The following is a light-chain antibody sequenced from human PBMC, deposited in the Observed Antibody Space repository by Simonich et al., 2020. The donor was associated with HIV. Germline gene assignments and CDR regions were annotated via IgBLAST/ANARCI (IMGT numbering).Light chain of an antibody. CDR3: NSYTSSSTWV. Sequence: QSALTQPASVSGSPGQSITISCTGTSSDVGGYKYVSWYQQHPGKAPKLMIYDVNKRPSGVSNRFSGSKSGNTASLTISGLQAEDEADYYCNSYTSSSTWVFGGGTKLTVL. CDR2: DVN. CDR1: SSDVGGYKY. J-gene: IGLJ3*02. V-gene: IGLV2-14*01.